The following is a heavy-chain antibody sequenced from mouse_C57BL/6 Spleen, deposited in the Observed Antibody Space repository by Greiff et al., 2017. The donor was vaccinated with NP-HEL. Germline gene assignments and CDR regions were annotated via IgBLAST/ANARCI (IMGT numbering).Heavy chain of an antibody. CDR3: ARKGLFDY. CDR1: GYTFTDYY. J-gene: IGHJ2*01. V-gene: IGHV1-26*01. D-gene: IGHD3-1*01. Sequence: EVQLQQSGPELVKPGASVKISCKASGYTFTDYYMNWVKQSHGKSLEWIGDINPNNGGTSYNQKFKGKATLTVDKSSSTAYMERRSLTSEGSAVYYCARKGLFDYWGQGTTLTVSS. CDR2: INPNNGGT.